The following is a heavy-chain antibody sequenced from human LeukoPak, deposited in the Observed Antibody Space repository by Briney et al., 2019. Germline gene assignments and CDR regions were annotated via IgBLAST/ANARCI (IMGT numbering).Heavy chain of an antibody. D-gene: IGHD2-15*01. Sequence: SETLSLTCNVSGGSISSYYWSWSRQPPGKGPEWIGHIHYSGTTSYNPSLKSRVTILVDKSKNQFSLKLSSATAADTAVYYCARGPLGYCSGGSCYFFDYWGQGTLVTVSS. CDR1: GGSISSYY. J-gene: IGHJ4*02. CDR3: ARGPLGYCSGGSCYFFDY. V-gene: IGHV4-59*01. CDR2: IHYSGTT.